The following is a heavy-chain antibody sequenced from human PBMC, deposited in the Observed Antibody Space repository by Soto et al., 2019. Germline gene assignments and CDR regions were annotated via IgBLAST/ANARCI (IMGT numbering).Heavy chain of an antibody. V-gene: IGHV3-30*18. CDR1: GFTFSSYG. J-gene: IGHJ4*02. CDR2: ISYDGSNK. D-gene: IGHD3-10*01. Sequence: QVQLVESGGGVVQPGRSLRLSCAASGFTFSSYGIHWVRQAPGKGLEWVAVISYDGSNKYYADSVKGRFTISRDNSKNTLYLQMNSLRAEDTAVYYCAKGRTVRGVIVDYWGQGTLVTVSS. CDR3: AKGRTVRGVIVDY.